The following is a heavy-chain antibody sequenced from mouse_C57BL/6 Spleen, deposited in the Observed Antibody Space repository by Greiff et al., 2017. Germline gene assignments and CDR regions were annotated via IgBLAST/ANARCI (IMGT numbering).Heavy chain of an antibody. J-gene: IGHJ2*01. CDR3: ARGAGSFFDD. V-gene: IGHV1-69*01. CDR1: GYTFTSYW. Sequence: QVQLQQPGAELVMPGASVKLSCKASGYTFTSYWMHWVKQRPGQGLEWIGEIDPSDSYTNYNQKFKGKSTLTVDKSSSTAYMQRSSLTSEDSAVYYCARGAGSFFDDWGQGTTLTVSS. CDR2: IDPSDSYT. D-gene: IGHD3-3*01.